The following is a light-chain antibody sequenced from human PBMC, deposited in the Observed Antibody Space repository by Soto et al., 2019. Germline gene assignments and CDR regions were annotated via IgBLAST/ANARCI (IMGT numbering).Light chain of an antibody. Sequence: DIVMNQSLLSLPVTSGEPASISCRSSQSLLDRNGHNLHWYLQKSGQSPQLLIYLGSNRASGVPDRFSGSVSGRDFTLRISRVEAEDVGVYYCMQARETPWTFGQGTKVEVK. V-gene: IGKV2-28*01. CDR2: LGS. J-gene: IGKJ1*01. CDR1: QSLLDRNGHN. CDR3: MQARETPWT.